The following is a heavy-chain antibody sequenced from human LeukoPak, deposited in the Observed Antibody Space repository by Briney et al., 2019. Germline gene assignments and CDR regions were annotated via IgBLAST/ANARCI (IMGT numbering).Heavy chain of an antibody. CDR2: IIPIFGTA. V-gene: IGHV1-69*05. J-gene: IGHJ5*02. CDR1: GGTFSSYA. Sequence: GASVKVSCKASGGTFSSYAISWVRQAPGQGLEWMGGIIPIFGTANYAQKFQGRVTITTDESTSTAYMELSSLRSEDTAVYYCARDPVPGITSPGNWFDPWGQGTLVTVSS. CDR3: ARDPVPGITSPGNWFDP. D-gene: IGHD1-14*01.